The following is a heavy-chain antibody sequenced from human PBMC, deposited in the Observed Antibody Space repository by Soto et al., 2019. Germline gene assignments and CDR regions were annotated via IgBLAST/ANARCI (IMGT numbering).Heavy chain of an antibody. V-gene: IGHV3-74*01. CDR3: TRSFGYNFNS. CDR2: INGDGNST. CDR1: GFIFNTFW. J-gene: IGHJ5*02. Sequence: EVQLVESGGGLVQPGGSLRLSCAASGFIFNTFWMQCVRQAPGKGPVWVSRINGDGNSTLYAGSVKGRFTISRDNAKNTLYLQMNSLRAEDTAVYYCTRSFGYNFNSWGQGTLVIVSS. D-gene: IGHD5-12*01.